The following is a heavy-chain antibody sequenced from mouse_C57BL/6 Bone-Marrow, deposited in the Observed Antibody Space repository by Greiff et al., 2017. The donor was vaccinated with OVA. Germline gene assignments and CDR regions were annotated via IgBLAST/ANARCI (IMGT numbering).Heavy chain of an antibody. J-gene: IGHJ4*01. V-gene: IGHV10-3*01. CDR1: GFTFNTYA. CDR2: IRSKSSNYAT. Sequence: DVMLVESGGGLVQPKGSLKLSCAASGFTFNTYAMHWVRQAPGKGLEWVARIRSKSSNYATYYADSVKDRFTISRDDSQSMLYLQMNNLKTEDTAMYYCVRESGIYYGYDGYYAMDYWGQGTSVTVSS. CDR3: VRESGIYYGYDGYYAMDY. D-gene: IGHD2-2*01.